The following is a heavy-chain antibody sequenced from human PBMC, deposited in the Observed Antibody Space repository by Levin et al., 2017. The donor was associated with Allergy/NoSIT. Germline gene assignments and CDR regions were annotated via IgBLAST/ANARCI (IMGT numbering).Heavy chain of an antibody. D-gene: IGHD4-17*01. J-gene: IGHJ4*02. CDR2: ISAYNGNT. Sequence: PGESLKISCKASGYTFTSYGISWVRQAPGQGLEWMGWISAYNGNTNYAQKLQGRVTMTTDTSTSTAYMELRSLRSDDTAVYYCARENGDYMGGPFDYWGQGTLVTVSS. V-gene: IGHV1-18*01. CDR1: GYTFTSYG. CDR3: ARENGDYMGGPFDY.